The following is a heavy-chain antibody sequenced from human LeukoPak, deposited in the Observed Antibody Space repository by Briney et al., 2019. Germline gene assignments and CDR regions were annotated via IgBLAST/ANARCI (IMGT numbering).Heavy chain of an antibody. Sequence: SETLSLTCSVSGGSISSGSYYWSCIRQPAGKGLEWIGRIYTSGSTNYNPSLKSRVTMSFDASNNQFSLRLSSVTAADTAVYYCARVTTGGYYNYWGQGTLVTVSS. V-gene: IGHV4-61*02. J-gene: IGHJ4*02. D-gene: IGHD3-22*01. CDR3: ARVTTGGYYNY. CDR2: IYTSGST. CDR1: GGSISSGSYY.